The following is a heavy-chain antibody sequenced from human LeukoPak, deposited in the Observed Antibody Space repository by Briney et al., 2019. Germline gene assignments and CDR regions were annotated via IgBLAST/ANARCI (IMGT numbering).Heavy chain of an antibody. D-gene: IGHD3-3*01. CDR1: GGSITSHNYY. V-gene: IGHV4-39*07. Sequence: PSETLSLTCTVSGGSITSHNYYWVWVRQTPGKGLECIGSVSHSGSTYYNPSLKSRVTISADTSKNQFSLKLSSVTAADTAVYYCARAPHITIFGILILKENYYYMDVWGKGTTVTVSS. CDR2: VSHSGST. CDR3: ARAPHITIFGILILKENYYYMDV. J-gene: IGHJ6*03.